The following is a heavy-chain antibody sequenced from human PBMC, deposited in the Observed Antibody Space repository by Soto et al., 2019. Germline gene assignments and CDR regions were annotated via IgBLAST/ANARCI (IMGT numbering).Heavy chain of an antibody. CDR1: GFTFTNAW. V-gene: IGHV3-15*01. J-gene: IGHJ4*02. CDR3: TAGSGKSDFDY. Sequence: EVQLVESGGVLLNTGGCLRLSCAASGFTFTNAWMSWVRQAPGKGLEWVGRIKSTGEGGTTDYAAPVKGRFTISRDDSKNTVYLQMNSLKTEDTAVYYCTAGSGKSDFDYWGQGTLVTVSS. CDR2: IKSTGEGGTT. D-gene: IGHD3-10*01.